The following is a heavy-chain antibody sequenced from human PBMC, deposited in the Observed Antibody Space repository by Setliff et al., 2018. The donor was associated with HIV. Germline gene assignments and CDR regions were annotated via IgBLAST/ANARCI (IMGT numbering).Heavy chain of an antibody. J-gene: IGHJ4*02. CDR1: GFTLRSYA. Sequence: PGGSLRLSCAASGFTLRSYAMSWFRQAPGKGLEWVSAISEGVDNTYYADSVKGRFTVSRDNSKNTLYLQMNSLRAEDTAVYYCAREPDYDILTGYPEDYYFDYWGQGTLVTVSS. V-gene: IGHV3-23*01. CDR2: ISEGVDNT. D-gene: IGHD3-9*01. CDR3: AREPDYDILTGYPEDYYFDY.